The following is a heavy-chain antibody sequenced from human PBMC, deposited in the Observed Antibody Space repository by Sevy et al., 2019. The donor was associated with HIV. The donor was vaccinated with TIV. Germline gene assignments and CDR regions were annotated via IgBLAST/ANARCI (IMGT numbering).Heavy chain of an antibody. Sequence: GGSLRLSCAASGFTFSNAWMSWVRQAPGKGLEWVGRIKSKTDGGTIDYAGPMKGRFTISRDDSKNTVYLQMNSLKSEDTAVYYCSTDPIIVLLVTDGMDVWGQGTTVTVSS. J-gene: IGHJ6*02. D-gene: IGHD2-8*02. CDR1: GFTFSNAW. CDR3: STDPIIVLLVTDGMDV. CDR2: IKSKTDGGTI. V-gene: IGHV3-15*01.